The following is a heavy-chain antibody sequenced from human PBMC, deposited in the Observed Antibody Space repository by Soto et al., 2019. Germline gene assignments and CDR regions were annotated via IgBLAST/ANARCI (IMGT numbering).Heavy chain of an antibody. V-gene: IGHV1-46*01. J-gene: IGHJ6*02. CDR3: ARDPTRTSIGVAGMDV. CDR2: INPSGGST. Sequence: ASVKVSCKASGYTFTSYYMHWVRQAPGQGLEWMGIINPSGGSTSYAQKFQGRVTMTRDTSTSTVYMELSSLRSEDTAVYYCARDPTRTSIGVAGMDVWGQGTTVTVSS. D-gene: IGHD2-21*01. CDR1: GYTFTSYY.